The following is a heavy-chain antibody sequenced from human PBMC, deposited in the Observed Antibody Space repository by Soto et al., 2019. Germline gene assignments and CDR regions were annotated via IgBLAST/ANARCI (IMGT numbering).Heavy chain of an antibody. V-gene: IGHV1-18*04. Sequence: GASVKVSCKASGYTFTSYGISWVRQAPGQGLEWMGWISAYNGNTNYAQKLQGRVTMTTDTSTSTAYMELRSLRSDDTAVYYCARVDCSSTSCYDAFDIWGQGTMVTVSS. CDR2: ISAYNGNT. CDR1: GYTFTSYG. J-gene: IGHJ3*02. D-gene: IGHD2-2*01. CDR3: ARVDCSSTSCYDAFDI.